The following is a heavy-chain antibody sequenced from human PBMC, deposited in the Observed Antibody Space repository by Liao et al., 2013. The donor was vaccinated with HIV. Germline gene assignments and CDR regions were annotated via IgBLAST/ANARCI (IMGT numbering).Heavy chain of an antibody. Sequence: QVQLQQWGAGLLKPSETLSLTCAVYGGSFSGYYWSWIRQPPGKGLEWIGEINHSGSTNYNPSLKSRVTISVDTSKNQFSLKLSSVTAADTAVYYCARDVEYYYGSGLYYYYMDVWGKGDHGHRLL. J-gene: IGHJ6*03. CDR2: INHSGST. D-gene: IGHD3-10*01. V-gene: IGHV4-34*01. CDR1: GGSFSGYY. CDR3: ARDVEYYYGSGLYYYYMDV.